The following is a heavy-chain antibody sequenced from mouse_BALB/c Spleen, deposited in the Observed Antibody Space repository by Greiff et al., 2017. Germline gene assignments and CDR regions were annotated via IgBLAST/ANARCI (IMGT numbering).Heavy chain of an antibody. V-gene: IGHV5-6-4*01. CDR3: TRVTTEAY. J-gene: IGHJ3*01. CDR2: ISSGGSYT. Sequence: EVNVVESGGGLVKPGGSLKLSCAASGFTFSSYTMSWVRQTPEKRLEWVATISSGGSYTYYPDSVKGRFTISRDNAKNTLYLQMSSLKSEDTAMYYCTRVTTEAYWGQGTLVTVSA. CDR1: GFTFSSYT. D-gene: IGHD1-1*01.